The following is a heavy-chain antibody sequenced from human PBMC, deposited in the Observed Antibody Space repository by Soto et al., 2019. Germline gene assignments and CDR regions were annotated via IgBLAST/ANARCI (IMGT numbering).Heavy chain of an antibody. CDR1: GFTFSSYA. Sequence: QVQLVESGGGVVQPGRSLRLSCAASGFTFSSYAMHWVRQAPGKGLEWVAVISYDGSNKYYADSVKGRFTISRDNSKNTLYLQMNSLTAEDTAVYYCASHPRNLYSSSSAFDYWGQGTLVTVSS. CDR2: ISYDGSNK. D-gene: IGHD6-6*01. J-gene: IGHJ4*02. V-gene: IGHV3-30-3*01. CDR3: ASHPRNLYSSSSAFDY.